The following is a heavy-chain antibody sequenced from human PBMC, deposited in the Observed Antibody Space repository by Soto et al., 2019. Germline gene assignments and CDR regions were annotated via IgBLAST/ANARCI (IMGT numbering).Heavy chain of an antibody. CDR2: ISAHNGNT. D-gene: IGHD1-1*01. CDR3: ARGRYGDY. J-gene: IGHJ4*02. V-gene: IGHV1-18*01. CDR1: GYTFTSYG. Sequence: QVHLVQSGAEVKKPGASVKVSCKGSGYTFTSYGITWVRQAPGQGLEWMGWISAHNGNTNYAQKLQGRVTVTSDASASTAYMELRGLRSDDTAVYYCARGRYGDYWGQGALVTGSS.